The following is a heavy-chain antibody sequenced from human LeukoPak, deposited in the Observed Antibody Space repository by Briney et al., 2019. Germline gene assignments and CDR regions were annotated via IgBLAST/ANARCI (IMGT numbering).Heavy chain of an antibody. J-gene: IGHJ6*02. Sequence: GGSLRLSCAASGFTFSSYGMHWVHQAPGKGLEWVAVISYDGSNKYYADSVKGRFTISRDNSKNTLYLQMNSLRAEDTAVYYCAKVRSSSWYGNGMDVWGQGTTVTISS. CDR3: AKVRSSSWYGNGMDV. CDR2: ISYDGSNK. CDR1: GFTFSSYG. D-gene: IGHD6-13*01. V-gene: IGHV3-30*18.